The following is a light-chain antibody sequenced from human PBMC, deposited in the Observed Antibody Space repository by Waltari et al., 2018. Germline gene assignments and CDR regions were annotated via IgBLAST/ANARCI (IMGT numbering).Light chain of an antibody. Sequence: SYELTQPPSVSVSPGQPARIPCSGDALPKQQAYWYQQKQGQAPVLVIYKDSERPSGIPERFSGSSSGTTVTLTISGVQAEDEADYYCQSADSSGTNVVFGGGTKLTVL. V-gene: IGLV3-25*03. CDR2: KDS. J-gene: IGLJ2*01. CDR1: ALPKQQ. CDR3: QSADSSGTNVV.